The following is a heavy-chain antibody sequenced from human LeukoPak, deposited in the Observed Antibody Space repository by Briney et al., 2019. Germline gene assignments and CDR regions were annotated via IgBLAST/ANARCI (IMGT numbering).Heavy chain of an antibody. CDR2: INSDSRLM. CDR1: GFTFSSYS. D-gene: IGHD3-22*01. J-gene: IGHJ3*02. CDR3: AREYYYDSRAPGAFDI. Sequence: PGGSLRLSCAASGFTFSSYSMNWVRQAPGKGLEWVSSINSDSRLMYYADSVKGRFTISRDNAKNPLYLQMNSLRAEDTAVYYCAREYYYDSRAPGAFDIWGQGTMVTVSS. V-gene: IGHV3-21*01.